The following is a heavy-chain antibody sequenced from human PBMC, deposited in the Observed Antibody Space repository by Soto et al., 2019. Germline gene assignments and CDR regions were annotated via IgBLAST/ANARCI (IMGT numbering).Heavy chain of an antibody. V-gene: IGHV4-34*01. CDR2: IYHSGST. CDR3: AGGFGSGHYDY. D-gene: IGHD3-10*01. Sequence: SETLSLTCAVYGGSFSGYYWSWIRQPPGKGLEWIGEIYHSGSTNYNPSLKSRVAISVDKSKNQFSRKLTSVTAADTAVYFCAGGFGSGHYDYWGPGNLVTVSS. CDR1: GGSFSGYY. J-gene: IGHJ4*02.